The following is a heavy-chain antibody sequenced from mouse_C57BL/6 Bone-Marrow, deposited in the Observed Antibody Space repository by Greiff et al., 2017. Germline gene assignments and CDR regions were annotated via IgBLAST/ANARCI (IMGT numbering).Heavy chain of an antibody. V-gene: IGHV1-72*01. J-gene: IGHJ3*01. CDR1: GYTFTSYW. Sequence: VQLQQPGAELVKPGASVKLSCKASGYTFTSYWMHWVKQRPGRGLEWIGSIDPNSGGTKYNEKFKSKATLTVDKPSSTAYMQLSSLTAEDSAVYYCAREEEGWLAYWGQGTLVTVSA. CDR2: IDPNSGGT. CDR3: AREEEGWLAY.